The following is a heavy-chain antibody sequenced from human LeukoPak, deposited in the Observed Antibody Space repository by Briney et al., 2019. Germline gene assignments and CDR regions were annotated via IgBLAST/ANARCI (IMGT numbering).Heavy chain of an antibody. CDR2: ISGSGGST. D-gene: IGHD3-22*01. CDR3: ARSQMYYYDSSGSFDY. Sequence: GGSLRLSCAASGFTFSSYAMSWVRQAPGKGLEWVSAISGSGGSTYYADSVKGRFTISRDNSKNTLYLQMNSLRVEDTAVYYCARSQMYYYDSSGSFDYWGQGTLVTVSS. J-gene: IGHJ4*02. V-gene: IGHV3-23*01. CDR1: GFTFSSYA.